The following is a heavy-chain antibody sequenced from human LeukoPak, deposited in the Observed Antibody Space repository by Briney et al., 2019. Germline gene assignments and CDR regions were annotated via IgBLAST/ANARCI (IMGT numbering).Heavy chain of an antibody. V-gene: IGHV4-4*02. Sequence: SVTLSLTCAVSGDSISSSNWWSWVRQAPGKGLEWIGEIYHSGTTNYNPSLKSRVTITFDTSKNQFSLNLRSVTAADTAVYYCANKVYCSTTSCYHAGYWGQGTLVTVSS. D-gene: IGHD2-2*01. CDR1: GDSISSSNW. CDR2: IYHSGTT. J-gene: IGHJ4*02. CDR3: ANKVYCSTTSCYHAGY.